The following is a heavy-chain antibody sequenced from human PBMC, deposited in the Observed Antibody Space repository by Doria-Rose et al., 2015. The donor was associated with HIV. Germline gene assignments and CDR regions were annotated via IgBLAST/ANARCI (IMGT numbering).Heavy chain of an antibody. CDR3: ARIKSSRWYHKYYFDF. V-gene: IGHV2-26*01. CDR1: GVSLSSPGMG. CDR2: IFSDDER. Sequence: QESGPALVKPTETLTLSCTVSGVSLSSPGMGVSWIRQPPGKALEWLANIFSDDERSYQTSLKSRLTISRSTSKSQVVLTMTDMDPVDTATYYCARIKSSRWYHKYYFDFWGQGTLVIVSA. D-gene: IGHD6-13*01. J-gene: IGHJ4*02.